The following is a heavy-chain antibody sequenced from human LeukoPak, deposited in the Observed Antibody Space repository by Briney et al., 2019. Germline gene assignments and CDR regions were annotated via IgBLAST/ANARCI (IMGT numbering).Heavy chain of an antibody. CDR1: GFTFSSYA. D-gene: IGHD3-10*01. CDR3: AKDQLLWFGELLSGGDY. J-gene: IGHJ4*02. Sequence: PGGSLRLSCEASGFTFSSYAMSWVRQAPGKGLEWVSAISGSGGSTYYADSVKGRFTISRDNSKNTLYLQMNSLRAEDTAVYYCAKDQLLWFGELLSGGDYWGQGTLVTVSS. CDR2: ISGSGGST. V-gene: IGHV3-23*01.